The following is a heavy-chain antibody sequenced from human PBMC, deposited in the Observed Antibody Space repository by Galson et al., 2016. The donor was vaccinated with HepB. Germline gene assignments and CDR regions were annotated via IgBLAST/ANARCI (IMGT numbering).Heavy chain of an antibody. V-gene: IGHV3-7*05. J-gene: IGHJ4*02. CDR2: IKQDGSAK. Sequence: SLRLSCAASGFTLNSYAMHWVRQAPGKGLEWVAIIKQDGSAKYYVDSLKGRFTISRDNAKNSLYLQMSSLRPEDTAVYYCALGQGFLADSWGQGTLVTVSS. CDR1: GFTLNSYA. CDR3: ALGQGFLADS.